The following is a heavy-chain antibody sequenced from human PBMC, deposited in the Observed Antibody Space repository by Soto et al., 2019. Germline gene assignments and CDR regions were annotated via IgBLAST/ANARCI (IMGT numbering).Heavy chain of an antibody. CDR1: GFSLSTSTVC. Sequence: SGPTLVNPTQTLTLTCTFSGFSLSTSTVCVSWIRQPPGKALEWLALIDWDDDKYFSTSLKTRLTISKGTSKNQVVLMMTNMDPVDTATYYCARSTMVTFGGVIVASDGMDVWGQGTTVTVSS. J-gene: IGHJ6*02. CDR3: ARSTMVTFGGVIVASDGMDV. D-gene: IGHD3-16*02. CDR2: IDWDDDK. V-gene: IGHV2-70*01.